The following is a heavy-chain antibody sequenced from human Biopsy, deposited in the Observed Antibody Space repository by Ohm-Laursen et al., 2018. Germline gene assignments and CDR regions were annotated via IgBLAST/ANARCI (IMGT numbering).Heavy chain of an antibody. D-gene: IGHD6-13*01. CDR3: AGATSGTSLYDP. J-gene: IGHJ5*02. CDR1: GASISSAAYH. CDR2: IFHSGST. V-gene: IGHV4-31*01. Sequence: TLSLTWTVSGASISSAAYHWSWIRQLPGKGLEWIGYIFHSGSTSYNPSLRSLVTISTDTSTNQFSLKVRSVTAADTAMYYCAGATSGTSLYDPWGQGILVTVSS.